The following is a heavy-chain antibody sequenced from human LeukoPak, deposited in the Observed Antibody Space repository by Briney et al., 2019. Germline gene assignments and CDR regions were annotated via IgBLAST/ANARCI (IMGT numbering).Heavy chain of an antibody. J-gene: IGHJ4*02. D-gene: IGHD5-18*01. V-gene: IGHV1-18*01. CDR3: ARAPVDTAIIDY. CDR1: GYTFTSYD. CDR2: MSAYNGNT. Sequence: ASVKVSCKASGYTFTSYDINWVRQATGQGLEWMGWMSAYNGNTNYAQKLQGRVTMTTDTSTSTAYMELRSLRSDDTAVYYCARAPVDTAIIDYWGQGTLVTVSS.